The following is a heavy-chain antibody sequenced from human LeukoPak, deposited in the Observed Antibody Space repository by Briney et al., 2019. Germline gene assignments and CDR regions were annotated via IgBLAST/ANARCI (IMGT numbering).Heavy chain of an antibody. CDR3: ARVVVPAAPSGMDV. J-gene: IGHJ6*02. CDR2: IIPIFGTA. D-gene: IGHD2-2*01. Sequence: GASVKVSCKASGGTFSSYAISWVRQAPGQGLEWMGGIIPIFGTANYAQKFQGRVTITADESTSTAYMELSSLRSEDTAVYYCARVVVPAAPSGMDVWGQGTTVTVSS. CDR1: GGTFSSYA. V-gene: IGHV1-69*13.